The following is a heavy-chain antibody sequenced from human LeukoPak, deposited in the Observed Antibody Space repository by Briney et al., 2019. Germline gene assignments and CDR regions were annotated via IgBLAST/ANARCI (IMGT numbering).Heavy chain of an antibody. V-gene: IGHV4-61*02. J-gene: IGHJ3*02. CDR3: VCRGRAFDI. CDR1: GGSISSGSYY. CDR2: IYTSGST. Sequence: SETLSLTCTVSGGSISSGSYYWSWIRQPAGKGLDWIGRIYTSGSTNYNPSLKIRVTISVDTSKNQFSLKLSSVTAADTAVYYCVCRGRAFDIWGQGTMVTVSS.